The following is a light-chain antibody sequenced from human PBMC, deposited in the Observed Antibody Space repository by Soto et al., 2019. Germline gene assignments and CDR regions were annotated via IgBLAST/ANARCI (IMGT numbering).Light chain of an antibody. V-gene: IGLV1-47*01. Sequence: QSVLTQPPSASGTPGQRVTISCSGSSSNIGSNYVYWYQQLPGTAPKLLIYRNNPRPSGVPDRFSGSKSGTSASLAISGLRSEDEAEYYCAAWDDSLSGNWVFGGGTKVTVL. CDR3: AAWDDSLSGNWV. CDR2: RNN. J-gene: IGLJ3*02. CDR1: SSNIGSNY.